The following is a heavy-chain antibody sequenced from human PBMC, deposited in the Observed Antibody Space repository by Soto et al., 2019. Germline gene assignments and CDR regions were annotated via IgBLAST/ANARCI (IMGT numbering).Heavy chain of an antibody. D-gene: IGHD2-15*01. CDR3: APIPRGWNYYYGMDV. V-gene: IGHV4-39*01. Sequence: SETLSLTCTVSGGSISSSSCYWGWIRQPPGKGLEWIGSIYYSGSTYYNPSLKSRVTISVDTSKNQFSLKLSSVTAADTAMYYCAPIPRGWNYYYGMDVWGQGTTVTVSS. CDR2: IYYSGST. J-gene: IGHJ6*02. CDR1: GGSISSSSCY.